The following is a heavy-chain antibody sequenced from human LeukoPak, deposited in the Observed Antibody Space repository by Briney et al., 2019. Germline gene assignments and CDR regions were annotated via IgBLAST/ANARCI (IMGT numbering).Heavy chain of an antibody. V-gene: IGHV3-30-3*01. D-gene: IGHD6-13*01. CDR2: ISYDGSNK. J-gene: IGHJ4*02. Sequence: GGSLRLSCAASGFTFSSYAMHWVRQAPGKGLEWVAVISYDGSNKYYADSVKGRFTISRGNSKNTLYLQMNSLRAEDTAVYYCARDIVAAADYWGQGTLVTVSS. CDR1: GFTFSSYA. CDR3: ARDIVAAADY.